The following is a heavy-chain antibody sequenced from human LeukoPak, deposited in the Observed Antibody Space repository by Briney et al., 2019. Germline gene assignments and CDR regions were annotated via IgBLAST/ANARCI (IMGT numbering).Heavy chain of an antibody. V-gene: IGHV3-48*03. CDR3: ARDLVQLWSKDY. J-gene: IGHJ4*02. CDR2: ISSSGRNI. Sequence: GGSLRLSCAASGFTFSRSAMSWVRQAPGKGLEWVSYISSSGRNIYYADSVRGRFTISRDNAKNSLYLQMNSLRAEDTAVYYCARDLVQLWSKDYWGQGTLVTVSS. D-gene: IGHD5-18*01. CDR1: GFTFSRSA.